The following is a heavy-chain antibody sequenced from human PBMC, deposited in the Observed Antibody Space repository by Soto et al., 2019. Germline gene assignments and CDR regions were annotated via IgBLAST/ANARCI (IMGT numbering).Heavy chain of an antibody. CDR1: GGSVSSGSYY. Sequence: PSETLSLTCTVSGGSVSSGSYYWSWIRQPPGKGLEWIGEINHSGSTNYNPSLKSRVTMSVDTSKNQFSLKLSSVTAADTAVYYCARTSRFDCWGKGTLVTVSS. D-gene: IGHD6-6*01. CDR3: ARTSRFDC. J-gene: IGHJ4*02. V-gene: IGHV4-61*01. CDR2: INHSGST.